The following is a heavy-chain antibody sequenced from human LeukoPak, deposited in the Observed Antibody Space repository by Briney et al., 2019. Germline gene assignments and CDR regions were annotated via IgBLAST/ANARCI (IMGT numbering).Heavy chain of an antibody. Sequence: ASVKVSCKTSGYTFTGYYIHWVRQAPGQGLEWMGWISAYNGNTNYAQKLQDRVTMTTDTSTNTAYMELRSLRSDDTAVYYCARDRSFFDYWGQGTLVTVSS. J-gene: IGHJ4*02. CDR3: ARDRSFFDY. D-gene: IGHD3-10*01. CDR2: ISAYNGNT. V-gene: IGHV1-18*04. CDR1: GYTFTGYY.